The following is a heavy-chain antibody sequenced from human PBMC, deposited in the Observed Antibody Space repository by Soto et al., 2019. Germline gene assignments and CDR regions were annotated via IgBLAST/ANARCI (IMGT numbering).Heavy chain of an antibody. CDR3: ARAFGNSWVDY. V-gene: IGHV4-59*01. CDR1: GGSISSYY. D-gene: IGHD3-3*01. J-gene: IGHJ4*02. Sequence: SXTLSLTCTVSGGSISSYYWSWVRQPPGKGLEWIGYIYYSGSTNYNPSLKSRVTISVDTSKNQFSLKLSSVTAADTAVYYCARAFGNSWVDYWGQGTLVTVSS. CDR2: IYYSGST.